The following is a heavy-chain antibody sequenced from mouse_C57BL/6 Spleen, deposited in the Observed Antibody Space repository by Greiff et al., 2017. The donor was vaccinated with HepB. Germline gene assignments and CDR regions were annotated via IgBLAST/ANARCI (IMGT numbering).Heavy chain of an antibody. CDR2: IDPSDSYT. Sequence: QVQLQQPGAELVKPGASVKLSCKASGYTFTSYWMQWVKQRPGQGLEWIGEIDPSDSYTTYNQKFKGKATLTVDTSSSTAYMQLSSLTSEDSAVYYCARTAQPTRAWFAYWGQGTLVTVSA. V-gene: IGHV1-50*01. J-gene: IGHJ3*01. CDR1: GYTFTSYW. CDR3: ARTAQPTRAWFAY. D-gene: IGHD3-2*02.